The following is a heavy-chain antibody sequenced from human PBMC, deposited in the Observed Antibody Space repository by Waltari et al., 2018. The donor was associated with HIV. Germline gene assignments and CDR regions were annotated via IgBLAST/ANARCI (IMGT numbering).Heavy chain of an antibody. CDR2: IKSKRDGGAT. D-gene: IGHD6-25*01. J-gene: IGHJ3*02. Sequence: EVQVVESGGGLVKPGGSIRVSCASFKVNFDNVWMTWVRQAPGKGLQWVDRIKSKRDGGATDYAASVKGRFVISRDDSQNTLYLQMNSLKIEDTAMYDCTTGGYPTEAFDIWGQGTMVTVSS. CDR3: TTGGYPTEAFDI. CDR1: KVNFDNVW. V-gene: IGHV3-15*01.